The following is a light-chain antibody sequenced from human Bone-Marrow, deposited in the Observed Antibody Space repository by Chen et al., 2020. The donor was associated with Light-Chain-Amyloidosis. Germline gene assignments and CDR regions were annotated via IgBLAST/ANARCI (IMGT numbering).Light chain of an antibody. J-gene: IGLJ1*01. CDR3: AAWDGSLSGYV. Sequence: QSVLTQPPSASGTPGQRVTISCSGASSNIGINYVNWYQHFPGAAPNSPIHKDNQRPLGGPDRFSASKVGTSAFLAISGLRSEDEADYYCAAWDGSLSGYVFGTGTKVIVL. CDR2: KDN. CDR1: SSNIGINY. V-gene: IGLV1-47*01.